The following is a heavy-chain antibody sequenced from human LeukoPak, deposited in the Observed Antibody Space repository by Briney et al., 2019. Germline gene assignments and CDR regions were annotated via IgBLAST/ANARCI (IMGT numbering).Heavy chain of an antibody. CDR2: ISYDENNQ. D-gene: IGHD1-26*01. Sequence: PGGSLRLSCAASGFTFNYYGMHWVRQAPGKGLEWVAAISYDENNQYYTDSVKGRFTISRDNSKNTLHLQMNSLRAEDTAVYYCAKDVGRVGASPFDIWGQGTMVTVSS. V-gene: IGHV3-30*18. CDR3: AKDVGRVGASPFDI. J-gene: IGHJ3*02. CDR1: GFTFNYYG.